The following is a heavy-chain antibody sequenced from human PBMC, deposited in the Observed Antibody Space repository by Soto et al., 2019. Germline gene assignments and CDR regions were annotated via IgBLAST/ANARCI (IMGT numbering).Heavy chain of an antibody. D-gene: IGHD2-15*01. CDR2: ISGSGGST. CDR3: ALGHSAYFDS. CDR1: GFTFSSYA. J-gene: IGHJ4*02. Sequence: EVQLLESGGGLVQPGGSLRLSCAASGFTFSSYAMSWVRQAPGKGLEWVSAISGSGGSTYYADSVKGRFTISRDNSKNTLYLQLNSLSAEDTALYYFALGHSAYFDSCGQGTLVTVSS. V-gene: IGHV3-23*01.